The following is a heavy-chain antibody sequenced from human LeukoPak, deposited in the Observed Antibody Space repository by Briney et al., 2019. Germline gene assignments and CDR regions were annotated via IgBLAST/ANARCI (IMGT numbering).Heavy chain of an antibody. D-gene: IGHD3-22*01. Sequence: GGSLRLSCAASGFTFSSYAMSWVRQAPGKGLEWVSSITTSGGSTSYADSVRGRFTISRDNSKNTPYLQTNSLRAEDTALYYCVCYDNAAEYFHYWGQGTLVTVSS. V-gene: IGHV3-23*01. CDR2: ITTSGGST. CDR1: GFTFSSYA. CDR3: VCYDNAAEYFHY. J-gene: IGHJ1*01.